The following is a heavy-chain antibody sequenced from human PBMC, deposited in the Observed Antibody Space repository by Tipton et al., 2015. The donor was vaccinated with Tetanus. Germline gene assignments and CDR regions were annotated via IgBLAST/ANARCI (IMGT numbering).Heavy chain of an antibody. CDR3: ASSLGYCSSSSCLLDC. J-gene: IGHJ4*02. V-gene: IGHV5-51*01. CDR2: IYPGDSDT. D-gene: IGHD2-2*01. Sequence: QLVQSGAEVKKPGESLKISCKGSGYRFTSYWIGWVRQMPGKGLEWMGVIYPGDSDTRYSPSFQGQVPISADKSISTPYLQWSSLKASDTAMYYCASSLGYCSSSSCLLDCWGQGTLVTVSS. CDR1: GYRFTSYW.